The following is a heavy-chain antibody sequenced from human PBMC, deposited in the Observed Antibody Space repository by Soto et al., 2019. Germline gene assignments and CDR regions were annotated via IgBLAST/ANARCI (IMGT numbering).Heavy chain of an antibody. CDR1: GYTFTSYD. CDR3: ARPQYPYYYDSSGYGAFDI. V-gene: IGHV1-8*01. CDR2: MNPNSGNT. D-gene: IGHD3-22*01. Sequence: ASVKVSCKASGYTFTSYDINWVRQATGQGLEWMGWMNPNSGNTGYAQKFQGRVTMTRNTSISTAYMELSSLRSEDTAVYYCARPQYPYYYDSSGYGAFDIWGQGTMVTVS. J-gene: IGHJ3*02.